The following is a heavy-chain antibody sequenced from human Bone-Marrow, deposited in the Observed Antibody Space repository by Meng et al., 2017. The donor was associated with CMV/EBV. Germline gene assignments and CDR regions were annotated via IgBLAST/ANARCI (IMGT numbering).Heavy chain of an antibody. J-gene: IGHJ3*02. CDR1: GYTFTGYY. D-gene: IGHD2-2*01. V-gene: IGHV1-2*02. CDR3: ARVAYSTVVVPALGAFDI. Sequence: ASVKVSCKASGYTFTGYYMHWVRQAPGQGLEWMGWINPNSGGTNYAQKFQGKVTMTRDTSISTAYMELSRLRSDDTAVYYCARVAYSTVVVPALGAFDIWGQGKMVNVSS. CDR2: INPNSGGT.